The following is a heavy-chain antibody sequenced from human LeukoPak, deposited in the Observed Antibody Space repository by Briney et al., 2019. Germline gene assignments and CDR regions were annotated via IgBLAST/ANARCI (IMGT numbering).Heavy chain of an antibody. V-gene: IGHV1-18*01. CDR3: ARVHSYCSSTSCLDY. J-gene: IGHJ4*02. Sequence: GASVKVSCKCSGSSFTSYSISWVRQAPGQGLEWMGWISAYNGNTNYAQKLQGRVTMTTDTSTSTAYMELRSLRSDDTAVYYCARVHSYCSSTSCLDYGSQGTLVTVHS. D-gene: IGHD2-2*01. CDR2: ISAYNGNT. CDR1: GSSFTSYS.